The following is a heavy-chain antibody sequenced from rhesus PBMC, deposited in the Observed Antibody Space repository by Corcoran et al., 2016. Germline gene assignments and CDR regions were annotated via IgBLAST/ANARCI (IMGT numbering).Heavy chain of an antibody. J-gene: IGHJ4*01. Sequence: EVQLVETGGGLVQPGGSLKLSCAASGFTFSSYGMSWVRQAPGKGLEWVSDINIGWGTTDYADAVKGRCTITRDNAKNTLSLQMNSLRAEDTAVYYCAKARYYSSWSLVYWGQGVLVTVSS. CDR2: INIGWGTT. D-gene: IGHD6-13*01. CDR1: GFTFSSYG. CDR3: AKARYYSSWSLVY. V-gene: IGHV3S5*01.